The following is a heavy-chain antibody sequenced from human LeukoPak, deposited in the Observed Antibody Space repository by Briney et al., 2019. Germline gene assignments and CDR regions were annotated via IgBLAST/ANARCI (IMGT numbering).Heavy chain of an antibody. Sequence: LETLSLTRAVSGGSISSISSNNWAWIRQPPGKGLELIAAIHYSGSTNYNPSFMSRVTISVHTSKNQFSLKLRSLTATDTAVYYCARLRTGYPNWFDTWGQGILVTVSS. CDR3: ARLRTGYPNWFDT. CDR2: IHYSGST. V-gene: IGHV4-39*01. J-gene: IGHJ5*02. D-gene: IGHD5-18*01. CDR1: GGSISSISSNN.